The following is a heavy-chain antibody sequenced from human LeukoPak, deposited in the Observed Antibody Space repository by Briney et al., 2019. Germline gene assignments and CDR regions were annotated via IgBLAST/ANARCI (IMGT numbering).Heavy chain of an antibody. J-gene: IGHJ5*02. CDR2: IYHSGST. CDR1: GYSISSGYY. Sequence: SENLSRNCAVSGYSISSGYYWGWIRQPPGKGLEWIGSIYHSGSTYYNPSLKSRVTISVDTSKNQFSLKLSSVTAADTAVYYCARDPTPYSLWFGELLISWFDPWGQGTLVTVSS. CDR3: ARDPTPYSLWFGELLISWFDP. V-gene: IGHV4-38-2*01. D-gene: IGHD3-10*01.